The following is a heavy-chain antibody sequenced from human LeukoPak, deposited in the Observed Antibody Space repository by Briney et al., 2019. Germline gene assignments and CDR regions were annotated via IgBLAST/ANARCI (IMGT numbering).Heavy chain of an antibody. CDR2: INPNSGGT. J-gene: IGHJ4*02. CDR3: ARGIWSGYYIFDY. CDR1: GYTFTGYY. Sequence: ASVKVSCKASGYTFTGYYMHWVRQAPGQGLEWMGWINPNSGGTNYAQKFQGRVTMTRDTSISTAYMELSRLRSDDTAVYYCARGIWSGYYIFDYWGQGTLVTVSS. V-gene: IGHV1-2*02. D-gene: IGHD3-3*01.